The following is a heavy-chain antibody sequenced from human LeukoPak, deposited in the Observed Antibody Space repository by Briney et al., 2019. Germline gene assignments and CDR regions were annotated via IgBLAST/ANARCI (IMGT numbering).Heavy chain of an antibody. CDR2: IYHSGST. Sequence: SGTLSLTCAVSGGSISSSNWWSWVRQPPGKGLEWIGEIYHSGSTNYNPSLKSRVTISVDTSKNQFSLKLSSVTAADTAVYYCARGREVVPAAIDYWGQGTLVTVSS. V-gene: IGHV4-4*02. D-gene: IGHD2-2*01. CDR1: GGSISSSNW. CDR3: ARGREVVPAAIDY. J-gene: IGHJ4*02.